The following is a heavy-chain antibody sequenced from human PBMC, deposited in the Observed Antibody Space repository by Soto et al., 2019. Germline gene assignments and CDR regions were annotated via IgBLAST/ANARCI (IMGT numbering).Heavy chain of an antibody. V-gene: IGHV5-10-1*01. D-gene: IGHD2-8*01. CDR1: GYTFSAFW. CDR2: IDPRDSYS. J-gene: IGHJ6*02. CDR3: AIPSTGFCTKTTCQHYFGMDV. Sequence: PGESLKISCQASGYTFSAFWITWVRQMPGKGLEWMATIDPRDSYSNYSLSFQGHVTISADKSIGSAYLHWSTLEASDTAIYYCAIPSTGFCTKTTCQHYFGMDVWGQGTTVTVSS.